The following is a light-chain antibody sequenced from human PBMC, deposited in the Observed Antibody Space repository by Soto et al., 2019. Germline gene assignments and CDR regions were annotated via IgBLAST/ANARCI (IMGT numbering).Light chain of an antibody. CDR2: EVT. V-gene: IGLV2-8*01. Sequence: QSVLTQPPSASGSPGQSVTISCTGTSSDVGAYNYVSWYQQHAGKAPKLVIYEVTKRPSGVPDRFSGSKSANTASLTVSGLQAEDEADYYCSSFASSNTWVFGGGTKSPS. CDR3: SSFASSNTWV. CDR1: SSDVGAYNY. J-gene: IGLJ3*02.